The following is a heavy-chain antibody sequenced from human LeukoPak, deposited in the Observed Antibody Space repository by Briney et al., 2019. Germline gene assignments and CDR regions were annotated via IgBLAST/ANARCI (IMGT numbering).Heavy chain of an antibody. D-gene: IGHD6-13*01. CDR1: GGSVSSGSYF. CDR2: ISYSGST. Sequence: SETLSLTCTVSGGSVSSGSYFWSWIRQPPGKGLEWIGYISYSGSTNYNPSLKSRVTISVDTSKNQFSLKLSSVTAADTAVFYCARSPWGIAAAGHWGQGTLVTVSS. V-gene: IGHV4-61*01. CDR3: ARSPWGIAAAGH. J-gene: IGHJ4*02.